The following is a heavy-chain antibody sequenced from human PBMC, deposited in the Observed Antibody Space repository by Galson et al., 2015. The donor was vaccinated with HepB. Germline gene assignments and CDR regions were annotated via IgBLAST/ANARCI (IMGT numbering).Heavy chain of an antibody. D-gene: IGHD4-17*01. CDR3: AKDISYGDYDPALDY. CDR1: GFTFNDYA. Sequence: SLRLSCAASGFTFNDYAMHWVRQAPGKGLEWVSRISGNSGTIDYADSVKGRFTISRDNAKNTLYLKMNSLRVEDTALYYCAKDISYGDYDPALDYWGQGTLVIVSS. CDR2: ISGNSGTI. J-gene: IGHJ4*02. V-gene: IGHV3-9*01.